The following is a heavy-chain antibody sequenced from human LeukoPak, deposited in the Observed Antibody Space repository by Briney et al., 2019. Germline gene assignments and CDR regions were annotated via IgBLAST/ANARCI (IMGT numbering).Heavy chain of an antibody. CDR1: GGTFSSYA. D-gene: IGHD1-1*01. Sequence: SVKVSRKASGGTFSSYAISWVRQAPGQGLEWMGRIIPILGIANYAQKFQGRVTITADKSTSTAYMELSSLRSEDTAVYYCARGTTYYFDYWGQGTLVTVSS. CDR3: ARGTTYYFDY. CDR2: IIPILGIA. V-gene: IGHV1-69*04. J-gene: IGHJ4*02.